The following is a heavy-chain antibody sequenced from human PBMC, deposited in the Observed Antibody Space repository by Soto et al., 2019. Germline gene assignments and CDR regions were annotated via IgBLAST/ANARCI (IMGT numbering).Heavy chain of an antibody. J-gene: IGHJ4*02. CDR1: GGSISNYY. D-gene: IGHD3-3*01. CDR2: IHYSGNT. CDR3: ARGHYDFWSGYFATIDY. Sequence: SETLSLTCTVSGGSISNYYWSWIRQPPGKGLEWIGYIHYSGNTKYNPSLRSRVTISADTSKNQFSLKLSSVTAADTAVYYCARGHYDFWSGYFATIDYWGQGSLVTISS. V-gene: IGHV4-59*08.